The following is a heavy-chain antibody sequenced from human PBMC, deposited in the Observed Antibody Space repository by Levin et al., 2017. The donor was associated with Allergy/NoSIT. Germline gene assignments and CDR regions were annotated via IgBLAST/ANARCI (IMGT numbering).Heavy chain of an antibody. CDR3: ARVDTAMVSSDY. D-gene: IGHD5-18*01. CDR1: GGSFSGYY. Sequence: PSETLSLTCAVYGGSFSGYYWSWIRQPPGKGLEWIGEINHSGSTNYNPSLKSRVTISVDTSKNQFSLKLSSVTAADTAVYYCARVDTAMVSSDYWGQGTLVTVSS. CDR2: INHSGST. V-gene: IGHV4-34*01. J-gene: IGHJ4*02.